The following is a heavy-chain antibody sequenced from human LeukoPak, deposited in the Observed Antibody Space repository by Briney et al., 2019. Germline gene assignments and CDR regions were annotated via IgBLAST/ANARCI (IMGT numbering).Heavy chain of an antibody. CDR1: GASISSSFYY. CDR3: ARLSGATITTYYGMDV. V-gene: IGHV4-39*02. J-gene: IGHJ6*02. D-gene: IGHD4-11*01. Sequence: SETLSLTCTAPGASISSSFYYWGWIRQPPGKGLEWIGSINYSGSTYYNPSLKSRVTISVDTSKNHFSLRLSSVTAVDTAVYYCARLSGATITTYYGMDVWGQGTTVTVS. CDR2: INYSGST.